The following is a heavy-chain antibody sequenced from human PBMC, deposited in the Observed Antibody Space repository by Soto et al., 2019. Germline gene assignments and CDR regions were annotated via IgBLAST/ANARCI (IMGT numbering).Heavy chain of an antibody. Sequence: PXETLSLTCSVSNCSTDGFYWNWIRQSPEKGLEWIGQIYFSGSTIYSPTFKSRVTLSVDSSKNQVALRLTSVTAADSAVYFCARASGLSIYNWFDPWGQGILVTVSS. D-gene: IGHD6-6*01. V-gene: IGHV4-59*01. CDR1: NCSTDGFY. J-gene: IGHJ5*02. CDR3: ARASGLSIYNWFDP. CDR2: IYFSGST.